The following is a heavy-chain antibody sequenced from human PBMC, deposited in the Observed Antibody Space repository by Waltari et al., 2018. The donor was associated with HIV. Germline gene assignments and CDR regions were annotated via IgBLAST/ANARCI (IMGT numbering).Heavy chain of an antibody. V-gene: IGHV7-4-1*02. D-gene: IGHD1-26*01. CDR3: AKTDWEDGSMRGFDP. CDR2: INSKTGKP. Sequence: QVQLVQSGSELKNPGASVKVSCKASGYTFIDFAINWLRQAPGQGLEWMGWINSKTGKPTYVQGFTGRFVFSLDTSATTAHLEISSLKAEDTAVYYWAKTDWEDGSMRGFDPWGQGTLVTVSS. CDR1: GYTFIDFA. J-gene: IGHJ5*02.